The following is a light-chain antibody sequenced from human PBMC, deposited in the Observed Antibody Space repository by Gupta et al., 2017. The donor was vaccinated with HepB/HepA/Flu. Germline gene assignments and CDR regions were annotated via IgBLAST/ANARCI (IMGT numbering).Light chain of an antibody. J-gene: IGLJ2*01. CDR3: QSADSSGTYVV. CDR1: ALPKQY. CDR2: EDS. V-gene: IGLV3-25*03. Sequence: SHELPQPPSVSVSPGQTARITCPGDALPKQYAYWYQQKPGQAPVLVIYEDSERPSGIPERFSGSSSGTTVTLTISGVQAEDEADYYCQSADSSGTYVVFGGGTKLTVL.